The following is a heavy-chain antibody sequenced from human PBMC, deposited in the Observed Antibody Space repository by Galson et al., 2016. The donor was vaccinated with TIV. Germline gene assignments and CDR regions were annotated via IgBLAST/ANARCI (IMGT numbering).Heavy chain of an antibody. Sequence: SLRLSCAASGFTFSSCTFHWVRQTPGKGLEWVAIISHDGNNKDVADSVEGRFTISRDSSKNTVFLQMNSLRLEDTAVYYCTRDGRGNWKYVDYFDYWGPGTVVTVSS. CDR2: ISHDGNNK. D-gene: IGHD1-7*01. CDR1: GFTFSSCT. V-gene: IGHV3-30-3*01. J-gene: IGHJ4*02. CDR3: TRDGRGNWKYVDYFDY.